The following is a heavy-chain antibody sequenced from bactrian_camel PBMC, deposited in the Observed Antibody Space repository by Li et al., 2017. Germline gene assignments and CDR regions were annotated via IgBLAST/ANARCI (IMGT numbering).Heavy chain of an antibody. CDR1: GYTYSTYC. CDR2: IDQYHST. Sequence: VQLVESGGGSVQAGGSLRLSCAASGYTYSTYCMAWFRQAPGKEREGVASIDQYHSTRYADSVKGRFTISQDNAKYTLYLQMNSLKPEDTAMYYCAARQSTDCSGGYLMRYNYWGQGTQVTVS. J-gene: IGHJ4*01. D-gene: IGHD2*01. V-gene: IGHV3S26*01. CDR3: AARQSTDCSGGYLMRYNY.